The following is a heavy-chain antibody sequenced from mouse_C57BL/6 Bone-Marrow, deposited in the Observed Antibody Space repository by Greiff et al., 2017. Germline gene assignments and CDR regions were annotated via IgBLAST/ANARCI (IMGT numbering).Heavy chain of an antibody. Sequence: QVTLKVSGPGILQPSQTLRLTCPFSGFSLSTFGMGVGWIRQPSGKGLEWLAHIWWDDDKYYNPALKSRLTISKDTSKNQVFLKIANVDTADTATYYCARIFYYDYFAWFAYWGQGTLVTVSA. D-gene: IGHD2-4*01. J-gene: IGHJ3*01. CDR3: ARIFYYDYFAWFAY. CDR2: IWWDDDK. V-gene: IGHV8-8*01. CDR1: GFSLSTFGMG.